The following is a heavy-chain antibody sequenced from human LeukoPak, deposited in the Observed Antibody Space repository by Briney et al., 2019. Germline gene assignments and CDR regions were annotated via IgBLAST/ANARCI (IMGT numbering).Heavy chain of an antibody. CDR2: IYAGGST. CDR3: ARVWELSFDY. D-gene: IGHD1-26*01. Sequence: GGSLRLSCAASGFTVSADHMSWGRQASGKGLEWGSVIYAGGSTYYADSVKGRFTISRDNFKNTVFIQMNSLSAEDTAVYYCARVWELSFDYWGQGTLVTVSS. J-gene: IGHJ4*02. CDR1: GFTVSADH. V-gene: IGHV3-53*01.